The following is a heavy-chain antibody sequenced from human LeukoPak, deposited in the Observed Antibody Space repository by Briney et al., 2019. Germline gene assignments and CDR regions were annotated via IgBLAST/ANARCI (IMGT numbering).Heavy chain of an antibody. CDR1: GFTFSSYG. D-gene: IGHD3-10*01. Sequence: GGSLRLSCAASGFTFSSYGMHWVRQTPGKGLEWVAFISYDGSNKNYADSVKGRFTFSRDNSKNTVYLQMNSLRAEDTAVYYCAKGLITMVRGVPDAFDIWGQGTMVTVSS. CDR3: AKGLITMVRGVPDAFDI. CDR2: ISYDGSNK. J-gene: IGHJ3*02. V-gene: IGHV3-30*02.